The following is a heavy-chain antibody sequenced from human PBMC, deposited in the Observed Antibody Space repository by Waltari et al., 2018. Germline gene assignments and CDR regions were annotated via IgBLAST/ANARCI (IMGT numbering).Heavy chain of an antibody. D-gene: IGHD3-3*01. J-gene: IGHJ4*02. CDR3: ARGRRLRTIFGVVLNPYFDY. CDR1: GWSFRGYY. CDR2: INHSGST. V-gene: IGHV4-34*01. Sequence: QVQLQQWGAGRLKPSETPSLTCAVYGWSFRGYYWSWIRQPTGKGLEWSGEINHSGSTNYNPSLKSRVTISVDTSKNQFSLKLSSVTAADTAVYYCARGRRLRTIFGVVLNPYFDYWGQGTLVTVSS.